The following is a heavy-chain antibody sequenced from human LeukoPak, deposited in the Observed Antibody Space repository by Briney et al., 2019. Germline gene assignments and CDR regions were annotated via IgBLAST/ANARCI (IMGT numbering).Heavy chain of an antibody. J-gene: IGHJ4*02. V-gene: IGHV3-49*04. D-gene: IGHD2-2*01. CDR3: TRFVGSSTSLIDY. Sequence: GGSLRLSCTASGFTFGDYAMSWVRQAPGKGLEWVGFIRSKAYGGTTEYAASVKGRFTISRDDSKSIAYLQMNSLKTEDTAVSYCTRFVGSSTSLIDYWGQGTLVTVSS. CDR1: GFTFGDYA. CDR2: IRSKAYGGTT.